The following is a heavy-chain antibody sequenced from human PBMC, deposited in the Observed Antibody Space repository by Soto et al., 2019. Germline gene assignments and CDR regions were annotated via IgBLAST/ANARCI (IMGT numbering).Heavy chain of an antibody. J-gene: IGHJ4*02. Sequence: ASVKVSCKVSGYTLTELSMHWVRQASGKGLEWMGGFDPEDGETIYAQKFQDRVTISRDTSASTAYMELSSLRYEDTAFYYCARERISMVRGAPFYWGQGTLVTVS. V-gene: IGHV1-24*01. D-gene: IGHD3-10*01. CDR3: ARERISMVRGAPFY. CDR1: GYTLTELS. CDR2: FDPEDGET.